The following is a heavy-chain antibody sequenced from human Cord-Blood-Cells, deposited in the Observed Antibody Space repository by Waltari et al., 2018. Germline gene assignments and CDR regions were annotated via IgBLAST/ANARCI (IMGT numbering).Heavy chain of an antibody. D-gene: IGHD5-18*01. J-gene: IGHJ4*02. CDR2: IKRNTEGGTT. Sequence: EVQLVESGGGLVKPGGSLRLSCAASGFTFSNAWMSWVRQAPGKGRGWVGRIKRNTEGGTTDDAAPVKGRLTISRDDSKNTLYLQMNSLKTEETAVYYCTTGYSYGLHFDYWGQGTLVTVSS. CDR1: GFTFSNAW. CDR3: TTGYSYGLHFDY. V-gene: IGHV3-15*01.